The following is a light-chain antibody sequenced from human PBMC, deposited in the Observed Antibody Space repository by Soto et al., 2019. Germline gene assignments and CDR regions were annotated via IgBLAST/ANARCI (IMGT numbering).Light chain of an antibody. V-gene: IGKV3-20*01. J-gene: IGKJ5*01. Sequence: EIVLTQSPGTLSLSPGERTTLSCRASQNVSSNFLAWYQQKPGQAPRLLIYGASSRATGIPDRFSGSGSGTDFTLTISRLEPEDFAMYYCQQYGRSPITFGQGTRLEIK. CDR2: GAS. CDR1: QNVSSNF. CDR3: QQYGRSPIT.